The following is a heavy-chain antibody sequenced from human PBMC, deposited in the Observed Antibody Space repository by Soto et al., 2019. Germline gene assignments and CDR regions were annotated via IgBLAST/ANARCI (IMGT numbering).Heavy chain of an antibody. CDR2: IIPFIGTA. V-gene: IGHV1-69*18. Sequence: QVQLVQSGAEVKKPGSSVTVSCKASGGTFSSYAISWVRQAPGQGLEWMGRIIPFIGTANYAQKFQGRVTITADESTSTAYMELTSLRSEDTAVYYCASVVMTTFPASYYYGMDVWGQWTTVTVSS. J-gene: IGHJ6*02. CDR1: GGTFSSYA. D-gene: IGHD4-4*01. CDR3: ASVVMTTFPASYYYGMDV.